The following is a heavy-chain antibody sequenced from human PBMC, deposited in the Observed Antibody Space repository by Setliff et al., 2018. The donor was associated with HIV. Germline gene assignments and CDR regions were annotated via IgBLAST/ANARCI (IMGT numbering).Heavy chain of an antibody. CDR3: ARLAGQRTIAAADYFLDF. CDR2: INHSGST. V-gene: IGHV4-34*01. Sequence: SETLSLTCAVYNGSFSGYYWTWIRQPPGKGLEWIGEINHSGSTNYSPSLKSRVTISVDASRNQFSLRLSSVTAADTAVYYCARLAGQRTIAAADYFLDFWGQGALVTVSS. J-gene: IGHJ4*02. CDR1: NGSFSGYY. D-gene: IGHD6-13*01.